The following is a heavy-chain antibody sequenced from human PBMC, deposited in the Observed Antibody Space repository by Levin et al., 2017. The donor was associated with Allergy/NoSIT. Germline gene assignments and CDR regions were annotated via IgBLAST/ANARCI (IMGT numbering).Heavy chain of an antibody. Sequence: LSLTCAASGFPFSGFRMHWVRQAPGEGLVWVSEINKDGRSTSYADSVKGRFTISRYNAKNTLYLQMNTLRAEDTALYYCVRDYGALGDYWGQGTLVTVSS. CDR2: INKDGRST. D-gene: IGHD1-26*01. CDR3: VRDYGALGDY. CDR1: GFPFSGFR. V-gene: IGHV3-74*01. J-gene: IGHJ4*02.